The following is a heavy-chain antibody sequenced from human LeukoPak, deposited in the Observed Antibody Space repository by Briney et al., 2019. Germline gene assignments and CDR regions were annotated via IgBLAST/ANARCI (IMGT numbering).Heavy chain of an antibody. D-gene: IGHD2-8*01. V-gene: IGHV4-34*08. Sequence: SQTLSLTCAAYGGTFSVYHWSWIRQPPGQGLEWIWEVNHSGSTNYNPSLKSRVTISVGISRTHSSLKLRSMTTAETAMYYCAEVACTNGLCSDYWGQGTLVTVSS. CDR2: VNHSGST. CDR3: AEVACTNGLCSDY. J-gene: IGHJ4*02. CDR1: GGTFSVYH.